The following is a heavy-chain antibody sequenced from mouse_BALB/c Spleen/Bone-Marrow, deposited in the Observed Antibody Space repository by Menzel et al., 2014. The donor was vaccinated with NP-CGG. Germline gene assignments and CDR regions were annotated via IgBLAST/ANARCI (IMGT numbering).Heavy chain of an antibody. CDR2: ISSGGSYT. J-gene: IGHJ4*01. V-gene: IGHV5-6-4*01. CDR3: TRDPFYYGSSDAMDY. CDR1: GFTYSSYT. D-gene: IGHD1-1*01. Sequence: EVMLVESGGGLVKPGGSLKLSCAASGFTYSSYTMSWVRQTPEKRLEWVATISSGGSYTYYPDSVKGRFTISRDNAKNTLYLQMSSLKSEDTAMYYCTRDPFYYGSSDAMDYWGQGTSVTVSS.